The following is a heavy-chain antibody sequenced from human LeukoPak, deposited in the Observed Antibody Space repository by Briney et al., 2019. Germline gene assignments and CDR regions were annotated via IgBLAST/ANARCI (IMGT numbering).Heavy chain of an antibody. J-gene: IGHJ4*02. Sequence: SETLSLTCTVSGGSISSYYWNWIRQPPGKGLEWIGYIYYSGSTNYNPSLKSRVTISVDTSKNQFSLKLSSVTAADTAVYYCARSHSVWTSFDYWGQGTLLTASS. CDR2: IYYSGST. CDR1: GGSISSYY. V-gene: IGHV4-59*01. D-gene: IGHD3/OR15-3a*01. CDR3: ARSHSVWTSFDY.